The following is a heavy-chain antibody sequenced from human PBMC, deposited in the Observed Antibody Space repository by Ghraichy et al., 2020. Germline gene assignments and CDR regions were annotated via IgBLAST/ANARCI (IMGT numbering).Heavy chain of an antibody. Sequence: LTCAASGFTFSNAWMSWVRQAPGKGLEWVGRIKSKTDGGTTDYAAPVKGRFTISRDDSKNTLYLQMNSLKTEDTAVYYCTTDFTYYYDFWSGSWAFDIWGQGTMVTVSS. J-gene: IGHJ3*02. CDR2: IKSKTDGGTT. CDR1: GFTFSNAW. V-gene: IGHV3-15*01. CDR3: TTDFTYYYDFWSGSWAFDI. D-gene: IGHD3-3*01.